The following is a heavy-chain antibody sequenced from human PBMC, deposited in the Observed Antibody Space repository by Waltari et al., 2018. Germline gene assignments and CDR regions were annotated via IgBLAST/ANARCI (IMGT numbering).Heavy chain of an antibody. CDR3: ARDRGRSWFLDY. J-gene: IGHJ4*02. CDR1: GFIFSNYG. Sequence: QEQLMESGGGVVQPGRSLRLSCAASGFIFSNYGMHWVRQAPGKGLGWLAVVWYDGSNDGSNTYYADSVKGRFTISRDDSRNTLYLQMNSLRAEDTAVYYCARDRGRSWFLDYCAREPWSPSPQ. V-gene: IGHV3-33*01. CDR2: VWYDGSNDGSNT. D-gene: IGHD6-13*01.